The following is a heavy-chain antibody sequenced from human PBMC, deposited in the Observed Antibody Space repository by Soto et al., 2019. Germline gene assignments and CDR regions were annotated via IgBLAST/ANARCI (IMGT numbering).Heavy chain of an antibody. Sequence: EVQLLESGGGLVQPGGSLRLSCAASESTFRSYGMSWVRQAPGKGLEWVSSITNAGTTYYAASVKGRFTISRDSSKNTLYLQMNSLSADDTAVYYCASRAVYTVATDYWGQGTLVTVSS. CDR1: ESTFRSYG. V-gene: IGHV3-23*01. J-gene: IGHJ4*02. D-gene: IGHD5-12*01. CDR3: ASRAVYTVATDY. CDR2: ITNAGTT.